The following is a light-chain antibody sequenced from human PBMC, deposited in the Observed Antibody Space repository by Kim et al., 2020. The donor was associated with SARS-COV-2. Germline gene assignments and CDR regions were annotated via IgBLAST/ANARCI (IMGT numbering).Light chain of an antibody. Sequence: RATISCTGTNSNIGAGYDAHWYQQLPGTAPKLLIHGNTNRPSGVPDRFSGSKSHTSASLAITGLQADDEADYYCLSYDSSLSGWVFGGGTKVTVL. J-gene: IGLJ3*02. CDR1: NSNIGAGYD. CDR2: GNT. CDR3: LSYDSSLSGWV. V-gene: IGLV1-40*01.